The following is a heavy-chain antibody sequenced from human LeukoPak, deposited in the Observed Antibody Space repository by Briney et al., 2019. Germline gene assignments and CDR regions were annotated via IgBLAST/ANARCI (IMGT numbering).Heavy chain of an antibody. CDR2: ISGSGVST. Sequence: GSLRLSFAASGFTFCSDSMTWGRPGSGEGLEWVSTISGSGVSTFYADPVKGRFTISRDNSKNTLYLHMNSLSAEDTAIYYCAKDSFSSRWGQGTLVTVSS. CDR1: GFTFCSDS. CDR3: AKDSFSSR. V-gene: IGHV3-23*01. D-gene: IGHD2-2*01. J-gene: IGHJ4*02.